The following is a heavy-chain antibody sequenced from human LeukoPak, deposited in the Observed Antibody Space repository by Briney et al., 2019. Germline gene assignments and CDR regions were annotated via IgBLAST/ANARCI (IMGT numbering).Heavy chain of an antibody. CDR3: FTLKHNVVVTGGS. J-gene: IGHJ5*02. V-gene: IGHV3-15*01. Sequence: NPGGSLRLSCEASGFTFSSVWMSWVRQAPGKGLEWVGRIKTKKEGGTTDYAAAVNGRFIISRDDSKNTLFLQMNSLKTEDTGVYRCFTLKHNVVVTGGSWGQGTLVTVSS. CDR2: IKTKKEGGTT. D-gene: IGHD2-21*02. CDR1: GFTFSSVW.